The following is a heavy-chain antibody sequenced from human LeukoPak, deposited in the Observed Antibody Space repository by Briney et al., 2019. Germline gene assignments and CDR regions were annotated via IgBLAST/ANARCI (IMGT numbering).Heavy chain of an antibody. CDR2: INHSGST. D-gene: IGHD3-3*01. CDR1: GGSFSGYY. CDR3: ARDARYYDFWSGSPYGMDV. Sequence: SETLSLTCAVYGGSFSGYYWSWIRQPPGKGQEWIGEINHSGSTNYNPSLKSRVTISVDTSKNQFSLKLSSVTAADTAVYYCARDARYYDFWSGSPYGMDVWGQGTTVTVSS. J-gene: IGHJ6*02. V-gene: IGHV4-34*01.